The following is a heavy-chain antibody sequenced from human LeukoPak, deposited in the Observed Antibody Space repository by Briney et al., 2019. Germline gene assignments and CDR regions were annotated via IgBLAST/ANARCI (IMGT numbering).Heavy chain of an antibody. CDR1: GFTFSDYY. Sequence: GGSLRLSCAASGFTFSDYYMSWIRQAPGKGLEWVGRIRSKANSYATAYAASVKGRFTISRDDSKNTAYLQMNSLKTEDTAVYYCTRSLEILTGYTHYYYYYGMDVWGQGTTVTVSS. D-gene: IGHD3-9*01. V-gene: IGHV3-73*01. CDR2: IRSKANSYAT. J-gene: IGHJ6*02. CDR3: TRSLEILTGYTHYYYYYGMDV.